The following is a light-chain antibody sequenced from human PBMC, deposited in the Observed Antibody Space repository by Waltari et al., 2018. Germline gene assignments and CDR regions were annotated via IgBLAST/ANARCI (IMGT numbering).Light chain of an antibody. Sequence: IVLTQSPVTLSLSPGGRATLSCRASQSVSGYLAWYRQNPGQAPRLLIYDVFKRATGIPERFSGSGSETDFTLTISSLEPEDFGVYFCQQRSDWPPAITFGQGTRLEIK. V-gene: IGKV3-11*01. CDR3: QQRSDWPPAIT. CDR2: DVF. J-gene: IGKJ5*01. CDR1: QSVSGY.